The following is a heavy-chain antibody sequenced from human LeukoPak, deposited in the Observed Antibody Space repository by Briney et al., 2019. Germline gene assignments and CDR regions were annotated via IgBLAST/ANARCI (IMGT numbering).Heavy chain of an antibody. Sequence: ASVTVSCKASGYTFRSHDINWVRQATGQGLEWMGWMNPNSGNTGYAQKFRGRVTMTRDTSISTAYMELSSLRSEDTAVYYCARVQTGPYCSGDICYSRDAFDIWGQGTMVTVSS. V-gene: IGHV1-8*01. D-gene: IGHD2-15*01. CDR3: ARVQTGPYCSGDICYSRDAFDI. CDR1: GYTFRSHD. CDR2: MNPNSGNT. J-gene: IGHJ3*02.